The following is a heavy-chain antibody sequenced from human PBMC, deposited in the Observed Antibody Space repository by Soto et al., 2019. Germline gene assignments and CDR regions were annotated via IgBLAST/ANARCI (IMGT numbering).Heavy chain of an antibody. CDR2: INHSGST. CDR1: GGSFSGYY. J-gene: IGHJ4*02. D-gene: IGHD5-18*01. V-gene: IGHV4-34*01. Sequence: SETLSLTCAVYGGSFSGYYWSWIRQPPGKGLEWIGEINHSGSTNYNPSLKSRVTISVDTSKNQFSLKLSSVTAADTAVYYCARGHKNSYGTNNDYWGQGTPVTISS. CDR3: ARGHKNSYGTNNDY.